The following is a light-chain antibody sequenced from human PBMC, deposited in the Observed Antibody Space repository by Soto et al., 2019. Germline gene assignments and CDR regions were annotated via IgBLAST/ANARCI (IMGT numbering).Light chain of an antibody. J-gene: IGKJ5*01. CDR2: DVS. CDR3: QQYDSYPIT. V-gene: IGKV1D-16*01. CDR1: QGITNR. Sequence: MSLSPSSLSASVGDRVTITGRASQGITNRLAWYQQKPGKAPKFLIYDVSTLESGVPSRFSGSGSGTEFTLTISSLQPEDFATYYCQQYDSYPITFGEGTRLEIK.